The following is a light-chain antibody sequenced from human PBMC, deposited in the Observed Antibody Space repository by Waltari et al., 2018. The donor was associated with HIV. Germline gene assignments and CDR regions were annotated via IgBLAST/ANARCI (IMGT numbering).Light chain of an antibody. Sequence: SYELTQPSSVSVSPVHTARITCSGHLLPDNSARGFQQKPGQAPVLLIYKDSERPSGIPDRFSGSSSGTTVTLTISGAQVEDEGDYYCYSAADNNLRIFGGGTKLTVL. CDR1: LLPDNS. CDR3: YSAADNNLRI. J-gene: IGLJ2*01. V-gene: IGLV3-27*01. CDR2: KDS.